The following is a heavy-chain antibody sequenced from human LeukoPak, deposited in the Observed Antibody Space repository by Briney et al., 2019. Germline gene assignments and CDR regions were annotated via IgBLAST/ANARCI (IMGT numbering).Heavy chain of an antibody. D-gene: IGHD3-22*01. CDR3: ARLGYEYYDSSFYWYFDL. CDR2: LYYSASST. J-gene: IGHJ2*01. Sequence: SETLSLTCAVSGASINSSSSYWHWIRQPPGKGLEWIGSLYYSASSTYYNPSLESRITISLDTSKNQFSLKLGSVTAADTAVYYCARLGYEYYDSSFYWYFDLWGRGTLVTVSS. CDR1: GASINSSSSY. V-gene: IGHV4-39*01.